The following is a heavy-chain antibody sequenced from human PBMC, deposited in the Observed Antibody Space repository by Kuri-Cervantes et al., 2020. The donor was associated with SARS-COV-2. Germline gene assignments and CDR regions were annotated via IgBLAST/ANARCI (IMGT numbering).Heavy chain of an antibody. V-gene: IGHV1-8*02. J-gene: IGHJ4*02. CDR1: GYTFTGYY. CDR3: TTLIDY. Sequence: GESLKISCKASGYTFTGYYMHWVRQAPGQGLEWLGWMNPHSENTGYAQKFQGRVTMTRDTSISTVYMELSSLRSEDTAVYYCTTLIDYWGQGALVTVSS. CDR2: MNPHSENT.